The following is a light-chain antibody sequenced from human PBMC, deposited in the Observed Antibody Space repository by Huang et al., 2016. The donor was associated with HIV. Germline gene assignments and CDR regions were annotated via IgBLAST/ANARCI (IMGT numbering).Light chain of an antibody. CDR1: QSVSSN. CDR3: QQYNNWPPLT. CDR2: GAS. J-gene: IGKJ4*01. Sequence: ERVMTQSPATLSVSPGERATLSCRASQSVSSNLAWYQQKPGQAPRLLIYGASTRANGIPARFSGSGSGIEFTLTISSLQSEDFAVYYCQQYNNWPPLTFGGGTKVEIK. V-gene: IGKV3-15*01.